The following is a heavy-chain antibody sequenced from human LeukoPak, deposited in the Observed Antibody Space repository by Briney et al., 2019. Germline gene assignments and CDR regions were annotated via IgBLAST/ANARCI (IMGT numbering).Heavy chain of an antibody. CDR3: AKDRCSNGIGCYYYYMEV. V-gene: IGHV3-21*01. CDR2: ISSSSSYI. CDR1: GFTFSSYS. J-gene: IGHJ6*03. D-gene: IGHD2-8*01. Sequence: GGSLRLSCAASGFTFSSYSMNWVRQAPGKGLEWVSSISSSSSYIYYADSVKGRFTISRDNAKNSLYLQMNSLRTEDTAVYYCAKDRCSNGIGCYYYYMEVWGKGTTVTISS.